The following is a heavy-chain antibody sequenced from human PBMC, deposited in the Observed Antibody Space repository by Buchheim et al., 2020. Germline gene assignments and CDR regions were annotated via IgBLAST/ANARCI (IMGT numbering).Heavy chain of an antibody. J-gene: IGHJ4*02. D-gene: IGHD3-16*01. CDR1: GGSISGGGDY. CDR3: ARDAYYFDS. CDR2: IAYSGTT. V-gene: IGHV4-31*03. Sequence: QVQLQESGPGLVKPSQTLSLTCTVSGGSISGGGDYWTWIRQHPGQGLEWIGYIAYSGTTYYNPSLKGRVIMSVDTSKNQFSLKLTSVTAADTAVYYYARDAYYFDSWGKGTL.